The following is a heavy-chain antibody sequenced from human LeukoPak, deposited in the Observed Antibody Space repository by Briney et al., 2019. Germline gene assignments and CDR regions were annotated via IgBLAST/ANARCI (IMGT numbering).Heavy chain of an antibody. CDR3: AGGPYYYYGMDV. V-gene: IGHV3-21*04. J-gene: IGHJ6*02. Sequence: GGSLRLSCAASGFTFSSYSMNWVRQAPGKGLEWVSSISSSSSYIYYADSVKGRFTISRDNAKNSLYLQMNSLRVEDTAVYYCAGGPYYYYGMDVWGQGTTVTVSS. D-gene: IGHD2-21*01. CDR1: GFTFSSYS. CDR2: ISSSSSYI.